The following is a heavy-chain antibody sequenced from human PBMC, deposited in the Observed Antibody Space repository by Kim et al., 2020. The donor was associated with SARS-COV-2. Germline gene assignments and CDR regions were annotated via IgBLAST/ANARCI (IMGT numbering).Heavy chain of an antibody. V-gene: IGHV3-23*01. CDR3: AKEHIRLNYSYYAMDF. CDR2: ISVSGGST. CDR1: GFIFSNYA. Sequence: GGSLRLSCAASGFIFSNYAMSWVRQAPGKGLEWVSAISVSGGSTYYADSVKGRFAISRDNSNNTLFLQMINLRAEDTAVYYCAKEHIRLNYSYYAMDFWG. J-gene: IGHJ6*01.